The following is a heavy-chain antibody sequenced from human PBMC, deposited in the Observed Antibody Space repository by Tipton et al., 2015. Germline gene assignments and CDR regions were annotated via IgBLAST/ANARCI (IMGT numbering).Heavy chain of an antibody. V-gene: IGHV3-11*01. D-gene: IGHD5-12*01. J-gene: IGHJ4*02. Sequence: SLRLSCAASEFPFSDYYMSWIRQAPGKGLEWVSCISSRGTSIYYADSVKGRFTISRDNAKNSLYLQMNSLRAEDTAVYYCARGYSGYARGAHFDYWGQGTLVTVSS. CDR1: EFPFSDYY. CDR3: ARGYSGYARGAHFDY. CDR2: ISSRGTSI.